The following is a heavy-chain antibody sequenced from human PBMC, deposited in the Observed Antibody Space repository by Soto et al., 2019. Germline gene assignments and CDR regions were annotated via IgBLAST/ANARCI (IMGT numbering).Heavy chain of an antibody. CDR2: ISYEGGIK. CDR3: AKDYYYDSSGFWY. V-gene: IGHV3-30*18. CDR1: GFTFSSYG. D-gene: IGHD3-22*01. J-gene: IGHJ4*02. Sequence: VQLVESGGGVVQPGRSLRLSCAAFGFTFSSYGMHWVRKAPGKGLEWVAVISYEGGIKYYADSVKGRFTISRDNSKNTLYLQMNSLRAEDTAVYYCAKDYYYDSSGFWYWGQGTLVTVSS.